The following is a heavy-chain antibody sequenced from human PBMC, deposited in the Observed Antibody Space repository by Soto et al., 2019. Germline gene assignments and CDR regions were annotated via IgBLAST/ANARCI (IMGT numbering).Heavy chain of an antibody. CDR3: ARDDATYYYDSSGYYYGSGLYYYYGMDV. CDR1: DYTFTSYG. Sequence: GASVKVSCKASDYTFTSYGISWVRQAPGQGLEWMGWISAYNGNTNYAQKLQGRVTMTTDTSTSTAYMELRSLRSDDTAVYYCARDDATYYYDSSGYYYGSGLYYYYGMDVWGQGTTVTVSS. D-gene: IGHD3-22*01. V-gene: IGHV1-18*04. J-gene: IGHJ6*02. CDR2: ISAYNGNT.